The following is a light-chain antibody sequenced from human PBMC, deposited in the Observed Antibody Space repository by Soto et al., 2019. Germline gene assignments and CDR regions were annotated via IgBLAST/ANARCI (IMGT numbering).Light chain of an antibody. CDR2: EVN. CDR1: SSDVGGYNY. V-gene: IGLV2-8*01. CDR3: SSYRSSGTLVV. J-gene: IGLJ1*01. Sequence: QSALTQPPSAPGSPGQSVAISCTGTSSDVGGYNYVSWYQQHPGKAPKLMIYEVNKRPSGVPDRFSGSKSGNTASLTISGLQAEDEADYYCSSYRSSGTLVVFGSGTKVTVL.